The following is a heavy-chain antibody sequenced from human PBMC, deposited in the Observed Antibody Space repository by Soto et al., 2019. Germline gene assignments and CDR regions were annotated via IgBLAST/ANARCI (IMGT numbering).Heavy chain of an antibody. Sequence: SETLSLTCAVSGGTISSGGYSWSWIRQPPGKGLEWIGYIYHSGSTYYNPSLKSRVTISVDRSKNQFSLKLSSVTAADTAVYYCAREYSSSWYGAFDIWGQGTMVTVSS. CDR1: GGTISSGGYS. CDR2: IYHSGST. D-gene: IGHD6-13*01. V-gene: IGHV4-30-2*01. J-gene: IGHJ3*02. CDR3: AREYSSSWYGAFDI.